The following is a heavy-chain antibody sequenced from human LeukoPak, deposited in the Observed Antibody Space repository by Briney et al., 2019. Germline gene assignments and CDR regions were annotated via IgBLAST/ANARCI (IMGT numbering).Heavy chain of an antibody. CDR2: IYSGGST. Sequence: GGSLRLSCAASGFTVSSNYMSWVRQAPGKGLEWVSVIYSGGSTYYADSVKGRFTIYRDNSKNTLYLQMNSLRAEDTAVYYCASTPGYYYDSSGYLGYFDYWGQGTLVTVSS. D-gene: IGHD3-22*01. CDR3: ASTPGYYYDSSGYLGYFDY. J-gene: IGHJ4*02. CDR1: GFTVSSNY. V-gene: IGHV3-66*01.